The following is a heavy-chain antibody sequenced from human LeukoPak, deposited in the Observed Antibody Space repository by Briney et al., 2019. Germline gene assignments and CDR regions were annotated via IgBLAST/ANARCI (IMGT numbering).Heavy chain of an antibody. Sequence: GGSLRLSCAASGFTFSSYAMNWVRQAPGKGLEWVSYISRSGSTIHYADSVKGRFTISRDNAKNSLYLQMNGLRAEDTAVYYGARDGGELGELIFDYWGQGTLVTVSS. V-gene: IGHV3-48*03. CDR1: GFTFSSYA. D-gene: IGHD3-10*01. J-gene: IGHJ4*02. CDR3: ARDGGELGELIFDY. CDR2: ISRSGSTI.